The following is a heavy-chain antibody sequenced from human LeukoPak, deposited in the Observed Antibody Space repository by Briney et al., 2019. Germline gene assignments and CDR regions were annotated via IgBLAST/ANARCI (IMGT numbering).Heavy chain of an antibody. Sequence: SETLSLTCSVSDGSINTGGYYWAWIRQNPGKGLEWIGYIFYSGSTYYSASLRGRVTISVDTSENRFSLNLTSVTAADAAIYYCARINKAETLLLDSWGQGILVTVSS. V-gene: IGHV4-31*03. J-gene: IGHJ5*01. CDR2: IFYSGST. CDR3: ARINKAETLLLDS. D-gene: IGHD2-15*01. CDR1: DGSINTGGYY.